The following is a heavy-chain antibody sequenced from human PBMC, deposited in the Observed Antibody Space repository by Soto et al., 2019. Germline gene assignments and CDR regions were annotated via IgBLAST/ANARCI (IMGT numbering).Heavy chain of an antibody. CDR2: ISYDGSNK. V-gene: IGHV3-30-3*01. D-gene: IGHD2-21*02. Sequence: QVQLVESGGGVVQPGRSLRLSCAASGFTFSSYAMHWVRQAPGKGLEWVAVISYDGSNKYYADSVKGRFTISRDNSKNTLYLQMNSLRAEDTAVYYCARDVTRAIVVVTDILDYWGQGTLVTVSS. CDR1: GFTFSSYA. J-gene: IGHJ4*02. CDR3: ARDVTRAIVVVTDILDY.